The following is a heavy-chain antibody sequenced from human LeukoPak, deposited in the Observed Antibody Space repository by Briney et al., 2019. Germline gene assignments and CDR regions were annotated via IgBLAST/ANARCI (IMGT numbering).Heavy chain of an antibody. CDR2: INPNSGGT. CDR1: GYTFTSYD. J-gene: IGHJ5*02. CDR3: ARDKGSSGWFSRFDP. V-gene: IGHV1-2*02. Sequence: WASVKVSCKASGYTFTSYDINWVRQAPGQGLEWMGWINPNSGGTNYAQKFQGRVTMTRDTSISTAYMELSRLRSDDTAVYYCARDKGSSGWFSRFDPWGQGTLVTVSS. D-gene: IGHD6-19*01.